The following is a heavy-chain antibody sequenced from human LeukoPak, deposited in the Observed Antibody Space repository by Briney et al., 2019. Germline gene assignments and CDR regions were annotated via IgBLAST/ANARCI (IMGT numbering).Heavy chain of an antibody. J-gene: IGHJ3*02. CDR3: ARDSSTTVTGAFDI. V-gene: IGHV3-33*01. Sequence: GGSLRLYCGASGFTFSRYGMHWVRQAPGKGLEWVAIIWYDGSNKYYADSVKGRFTISRDNSKNTLYLQMNSLRAEDTAVYYCARDSSTTVTGAFDIWGQGTMVTVSS. D-gene: IGHD4-17*01. CDR1: GFTFSRYG. CDR2: IWYDGSNK.